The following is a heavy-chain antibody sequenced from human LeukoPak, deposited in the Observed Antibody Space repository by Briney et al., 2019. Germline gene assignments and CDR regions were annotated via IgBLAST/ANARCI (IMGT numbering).Heavy chain of an antibody. CDR1: GGSISSSAYY. V-gene: IGHV4-39*01. D-gene: IGHD5-18*01. CDR2: RYYSGST. J-gene: IGHJ4*02. Sequence: SETLSLTCTVSGGSISSSAYYWGWIRQPPGKRLEWIGSRYYSGSTYYNPSLKTRVTISVDTSKNQFSLNLSSVTAADTAVYYCARHTAMGSPLHYWGQGTPVTVSS. CDR3: ARHTAMGSPLHY.